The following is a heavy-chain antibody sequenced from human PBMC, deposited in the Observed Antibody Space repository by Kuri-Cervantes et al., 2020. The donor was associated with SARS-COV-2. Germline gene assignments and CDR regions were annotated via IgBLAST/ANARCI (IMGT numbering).Heavy chain of an antibody. Sequence: ASVKVSCKVSEYTLTELSMHWVRQAPGKGLEWMGGFDPEDGETIYAQKFQGRVTMTEDTSTDTAHMELSSLRSEDTAVYYCATVPGSGIAVAAPFDYWGQGTLVTVSS. CDR2: FDPEDGET. CDR1: EYTLTELS. J-gene: IGHJ4*02. CDR3: ATVPGSGIAVAAPFDY. V-gene: IGHV1-24*01. D-gene: IGHD6-19*01.